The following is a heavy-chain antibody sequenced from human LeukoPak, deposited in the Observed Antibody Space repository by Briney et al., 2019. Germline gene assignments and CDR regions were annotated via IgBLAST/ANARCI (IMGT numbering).Heavy chain of an antibody. J-gene: IGHJ4*02. Sequence: SETLSLTCTVSGGSISSYYWSWIRQPPGKGLEWIGYIYYSGSTNYNPSLKSRVTISVDTSKNQFSLKLSSVTAADTAVYYCARDDSYGSSFDYWGQGTLVTVSS. D-gene: IGHD5-18*01. CDR3: ARDDSYGSSFDY. CDR2: IYYSGST. V-gene: IGHV4-59*12. CDR1: GGSISSYY.